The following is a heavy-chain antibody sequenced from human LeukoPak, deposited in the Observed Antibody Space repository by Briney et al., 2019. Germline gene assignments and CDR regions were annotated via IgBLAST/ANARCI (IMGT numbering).Heavy chain of an antibody. CDR2: IYHSGST. D-gene: IGHD3-10*01. J-gene: IGHJ5*02. CDR3: ARDHEWFGELYSWFDP. Sequence: ASETLSLTCTVSGGSISSYYWGWIRQPPGKGLEWIGSIYHSGSTYYNPSLKSRVTISVDTSKNQFSLKLSSVTAADTAVYYCARDHEWFGELYSWFDPWGQGTLVTVSS. CDR1: GGSISSYY. V-gene: IGHV4-38-2*02.